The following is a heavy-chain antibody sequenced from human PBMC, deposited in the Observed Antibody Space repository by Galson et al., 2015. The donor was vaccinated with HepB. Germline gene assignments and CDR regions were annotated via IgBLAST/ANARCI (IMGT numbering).Heavy chain of an antibody. Sequence: SCKASGGTFSDYAISWVRQAPGQGLEWMGRIIPILGTVNYAQKLQGRVTITADKSTSTAYMELSSLRSEDTAVYYCARVPGDYFDYWGQGTLVTVSS. CDR3: ARVPGDYFDY. CDR1: GGTFSDYA. J-gene: IGHJ4*02. V-gene: IGHV1-69*04. CDR2: IIPILGTV.